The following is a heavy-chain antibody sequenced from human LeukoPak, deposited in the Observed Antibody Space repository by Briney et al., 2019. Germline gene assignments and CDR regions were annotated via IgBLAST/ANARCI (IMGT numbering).Heavy chain of an antibody. D-gene: IGHD5-24*01. Sequence: PSETLSLTCTVSGDSISSSTYYWGWIRQPPGKGLEWIGSIYYSGTANYNPSLKSRVTISADTSKNQFSLKLTSVTAADTAVYYCGRRGKMATINWFDPWGQGTLVTVSS. CDR2: IYYSGTA. V-gene: IGHV4-39*01. CDR1: GDSISSSTYY. CDR3: GRRGKMATINWFDP. J-gene: IGHJ5*02.